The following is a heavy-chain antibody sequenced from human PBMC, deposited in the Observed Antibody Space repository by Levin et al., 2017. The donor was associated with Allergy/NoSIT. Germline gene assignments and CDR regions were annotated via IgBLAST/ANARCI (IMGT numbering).Heavy chain of an antibody. V-gene: IGHV5-51*01. J-gene: IGHJ2*01. CDR1: GYSFTSYW. D-gene: IGHD2-2*01. Sequence: GESLKISCKGSGYSFTSYWIGWVRQMPGKGLEWMGIIYPGDSDTRYSPSFQGQVTISADKSISTAYLQWSSLKASDTAMYYCARPSDKNAGYCSSTSCHPHAFDLWGRGTLVTVSS. CDR2: IYPGDSDT. CDR3: ARPSDKNAGYCSSTSCHPHAFDL.